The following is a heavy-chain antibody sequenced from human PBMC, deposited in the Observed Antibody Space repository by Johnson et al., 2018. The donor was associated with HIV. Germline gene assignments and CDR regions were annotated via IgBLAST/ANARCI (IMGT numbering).Heavy chain of an antibody. CDR1: GFTFSTYV. V-gene: IGHV3-23*01. CDR2: IIGNACST. D-gene: IGHD1-20*01. CDR3: ARDRGGITGTRSAFDI. J-gene: IGHJ3*02. Sequence: VQLMESGGGLVQPGGSLRLSCAASGFTFSTYVMSWVRQAPGKGLEWVSSIIGNACSTYYAVSVKGRFTISRDNSKNTLYLQMNSLRAEDTAVYYCARDRGGITGTRSAFDIWGQGTMVTVSS.